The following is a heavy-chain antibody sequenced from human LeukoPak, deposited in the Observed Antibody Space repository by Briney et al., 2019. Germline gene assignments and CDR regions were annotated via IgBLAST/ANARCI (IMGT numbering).Heavy chain of an antibody. CDR2: IHTGGST. CDR3: ARARDFDY. J-gene: IGHJ4*02. CDR1: GFTVSSNF. V-gene: IGHV3-66*01. Sequence: GGSLRLSCAVSGFTVSSNFMNWVRQAPGKGLGWVSVIHTGGSTYYADSVKGRFIISRDSSKNTLYLQMNNLRAEDTAVYYCARARDFDYWGQGTLVTVSS.